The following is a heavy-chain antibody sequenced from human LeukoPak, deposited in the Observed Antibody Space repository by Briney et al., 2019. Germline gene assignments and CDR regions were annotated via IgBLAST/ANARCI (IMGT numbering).Heavy chain of an antibody. CDR3: ARRVGAITSRAFDY. J-gene: IGHJ4*02. CDR2: IYPGDSDT. CDR1: GYTFTSYW. D-gene: IGHD1-26*01. Sequence: GESLKISCKGSGYTFTSYWIGWVRPLPGKGLEWMGIIYPGDSDTRYSPSFQGQVTISADKSISTAYLQWSSLKASDTAMYYCARRVGAITSRAFDYWGQGTLVTVSS. V-gene: IGHV5-51*01.